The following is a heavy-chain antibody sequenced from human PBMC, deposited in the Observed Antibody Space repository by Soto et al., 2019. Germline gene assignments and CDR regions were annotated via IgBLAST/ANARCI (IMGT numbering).Heavy chain of an antibody. CDR2: INAGNGNT. V-gene: IGHV1-3*01. CDR3: ARPRRTGTTWAQDGWFDP. Sequence: ASVKVSCKASGYTFTSYAMHWVRQAPGQRLEWMGWINAGNGNTKYSQKFQGRVTITRDTSASTAYMELSSLRSEDTAVYYCARPRRTGTTWAQDGWFDPWGQGTLVTVSS. D-gene: IGHD1-7*01. CDR1: GYTFTSYA. J-gene: IGHJ5*02.